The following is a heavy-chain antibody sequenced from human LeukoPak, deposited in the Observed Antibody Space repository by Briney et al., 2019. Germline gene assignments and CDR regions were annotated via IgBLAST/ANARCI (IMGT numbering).Heavy chain of an antibody. CDR2: ITYDGSNK. CDR3: ARDHSPDAYYYGSGSAFDI. Sequence: PGGSPRLSCAASGFTFSSYAMHWVRQAPGKGLEWVAVITYDGSNKYYADSVKGRFTISRDNSKNTLYLQMNSLRAEDTAVYYCARDHSPDAYYYGSGSAFDIWGQGTMVTVSS. D-gene: IGHD3-10*01. CDR1: GFTFSSYA. J-gene: IGHJ3*02. V-gene: IGHV3-30-3*01.